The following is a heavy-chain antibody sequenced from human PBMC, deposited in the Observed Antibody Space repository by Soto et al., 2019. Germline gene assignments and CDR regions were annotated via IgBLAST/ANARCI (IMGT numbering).Heavy chain of an antibody. D-gene: IGHD5-18*01. CDR1: GFSFSNYW. Sequence: EVQLVGSGGGLVQPGGSLRVSWAASGFSFSNYWIHWVRQAPGKGLVWVSRIKTDGSSTDYAASVKGRFTISRDNAKNTLYLQMNSLTAEDTAVYYCAKREGNTYGLFHWGQGTLVTVSS. V-gene: IGHV3-74*01. CDR3: AKREGNTYGLFH. J-gene: IGHJ4*02. CDR2: IKTDGSST.